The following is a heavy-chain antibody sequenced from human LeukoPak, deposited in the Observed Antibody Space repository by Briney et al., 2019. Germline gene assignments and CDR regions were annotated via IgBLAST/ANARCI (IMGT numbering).Heavy chain of an antibody. CDR2: IYSGGST. CDR1: GITVSSNY. CDR3: AAGRFWSGYYDY. Sequence: PGGSLRLSRAASGITVSSNYMSWVRQAPGKGLEWVSVIYSGGSTYYADAMKGRFTISRDISKNTLYLKMNSLSAEDTAIYYGAAGRFWSGYYDYWGQGTLVTVSS. J-gene: IGHJ4*02. V-gene: IGHV3-53*01. D-gene: IGHD3-3*01.